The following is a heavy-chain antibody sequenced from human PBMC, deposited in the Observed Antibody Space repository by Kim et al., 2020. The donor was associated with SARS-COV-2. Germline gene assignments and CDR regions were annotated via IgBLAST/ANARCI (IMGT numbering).Heavy chain of an antibody. V-gene: IGHV1-8*01. CDR2: SGNT. D-gene: IGHD5-12*01. Sequence: SGNTGYAQNVQGRVTMTRATSISTAYMELSSLRAEDTAVYYCGSFRGYASWGQGTLVTVSS. J-gene: IGHJ4*02. CDR3: GSFRGYAS.